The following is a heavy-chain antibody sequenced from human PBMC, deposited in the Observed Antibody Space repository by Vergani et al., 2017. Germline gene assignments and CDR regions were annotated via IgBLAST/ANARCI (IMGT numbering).Heavy chain of an antibody. CDR3: ARFGSSSWYGDY. CDR2: INSGGST. J-gene: IGHJ4*02. D-gene: IGHD6-13*01. Sequence: EVQLVESGGGLVQPGGSLRLSCAVSGFTVSSHYMSWVRQAPGKGLEWVSVINSGGSTYYADSVKGRFTISRDNSKNTLYLQMNSLRGEDTAVYYCARFGSSSWYGDYWGQGTLVTVSS. V-gene: IGHV3-66*02. CDR1: GFTVSSHY.